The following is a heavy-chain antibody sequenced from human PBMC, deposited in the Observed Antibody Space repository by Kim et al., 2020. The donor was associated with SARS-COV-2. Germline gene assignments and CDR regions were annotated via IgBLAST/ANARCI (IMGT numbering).Heavy chain of an antibody. J-gene: IGHJ4*02. CDR1: GFTFSSYV. V-gene: IGHV3-23*01. Sequence: GGSLRLSCAASGFTFSSYVMRWVRQAPGKGLEWVSAIGGGGGSTSYADSVKGRFTISRDNSKNTLYLQMNSLSAEDTALYYCARYSGSTRFYYFDYWGQGSLVTVSA. CDR2: IGGGGGST. CDR3: ARYSGSTRFYYFDY. D-gene: IGHD1-26*01.